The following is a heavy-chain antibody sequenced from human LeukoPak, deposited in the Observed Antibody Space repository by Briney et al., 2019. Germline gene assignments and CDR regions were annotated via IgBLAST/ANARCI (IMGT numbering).Heavy chain of an antibody. J-gene: IGHJ5*02. V-gene: IGHV4-39*07. CDR3: ARCIVVVTASNWFDP. CDR2: IYYSGST. D-gene: IGHD2-21*02. CDR1: GGSISSSSYY. Sequence: KPSETLSLTCTVSGGSISSSSYYWGWIHQPPGKGLEWIGSIYYSGSTYYNPSLKSRVTISVDTSKNQFSLKLSSVTAADTAVYYCARCIVVVTASNWFDPWGQGTLVTVSS.